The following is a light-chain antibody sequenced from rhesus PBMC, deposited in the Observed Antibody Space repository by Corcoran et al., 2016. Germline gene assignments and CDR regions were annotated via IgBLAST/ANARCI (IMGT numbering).Light chain of an antibody. Sequence: QAALTQPPSVSGSPGQSVTISCTGTNSDIGGYNYVSWYRQHPGTAPKVIISEVSKRASGVSDRLSGSQSGNTASLSISGLQAEDEADDFCSSHAGSDTYYVFGSGTRLTVL. V-gene: IGLV2-32*02. CDR1: NSDIGGYNY. CDR3: SSHAGSDTYYV. CDR2: EVS. J-gene: IGLJ1*01.